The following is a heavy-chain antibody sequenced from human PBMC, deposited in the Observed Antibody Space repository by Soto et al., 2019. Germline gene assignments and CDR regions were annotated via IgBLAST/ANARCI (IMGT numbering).Heavy chain of an antibody. V-gene: IGHV1-69*13. CDR3: ASGDYYDSSGYYYFDY. D-gene: IGHD3-22*01. J-gene: IGHJ4*02. CDR2: IIPIFGTA. Sequence: ASVKFSCRGSGGTFSSYAISWVRQAPGQGLEWMGGIIPIFGTANYAQKFQGRVTITADESTSTAYMELSSLRSEDTAVYYCASGDYYDSSGYYYFDYWGQGTLVTVSS. CDR1: GGTFSSYA.